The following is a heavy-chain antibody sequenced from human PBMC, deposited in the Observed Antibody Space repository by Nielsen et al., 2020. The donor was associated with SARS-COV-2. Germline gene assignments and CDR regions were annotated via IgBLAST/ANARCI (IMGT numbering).Heavy chain of an antibody. D-gene: IGHD5-18*01. V-gene: IGHV4-31*03. Sequence: SETLSLTCTVSGGSISSGGYYWSWIRQHPGKGLEWIGYIYYSGSTYYNPSLKSRVTISVDTSKNQFSLKLSSVTAADTAVYYCARFVDTAMVKDAFDIWGQGTMVTVSS. J-gene: IGHJ3*02. CDR3: ARFVDTAMVKDAFDI. CDR2: IYYSGST. CDR1: GGSISSGGYY.